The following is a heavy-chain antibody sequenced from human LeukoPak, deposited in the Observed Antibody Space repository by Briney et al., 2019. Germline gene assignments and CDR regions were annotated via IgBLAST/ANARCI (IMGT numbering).Heavy chain of an antibody. Sequence: GASVTVSFTASGFSFPSYGISWVRQAPGQGIEWIGWITAYDGDTNYAEKFQGRVTMATDTSTSTASMELWSLRSDDTAVYYCARDWQLPSGPDVFDIWGQGTVVTVSS. CDR3: ARDWQLPSGPDVFDI. J-gene: IGHJ3*02. CDR1: GFSFPSYG. CDR2: ITAYDGDT. D-gene: IGHD1-1*01. V-gene: IGHV1-18*01.